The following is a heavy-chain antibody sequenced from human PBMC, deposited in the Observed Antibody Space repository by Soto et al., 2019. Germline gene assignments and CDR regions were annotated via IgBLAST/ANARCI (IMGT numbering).Heavy chain of an antibody. D-gene: IGHD6-13*01. J-gene: IGHJ4*02. Sequence: PGVSLKICCRGAGDSCTSYWIGRVRQMPRKGLEWMGIIYPGDSDTRYSPSFQGQVTISADKSISTAYLQWSSLKASDTAMYYCARLWYSSSWSHHFDYWGQGTLVTVSS. CDR3: ARLWYSSSWSHHFDY. CDR2: IYPGDSDT. V-gene: IGHV5-51*01. CDR1: GDSCTSYW.